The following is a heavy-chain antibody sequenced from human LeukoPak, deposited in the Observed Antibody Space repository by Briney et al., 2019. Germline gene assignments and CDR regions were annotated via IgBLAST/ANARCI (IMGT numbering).Heavy chain of an antibody. J-gene: IGHJ4*02. D-gene: IGHD4-17*01. V-gene: IGHV3-23*01. CDR3: AKGFYGDSRNYIFDY. CDR1: GFTFNAHA. Sequence: QSGGSLRLSCEASGFTFNAHAMSWVRQAAGKGPVWISAISGSGGNTYYADSVKGRFTISRDNSKNTLYLRMNGLRADDSAVYYCAKGFYGDSRNYIFDYWGQGALVTASS. CDR2: ISGSGGNT.